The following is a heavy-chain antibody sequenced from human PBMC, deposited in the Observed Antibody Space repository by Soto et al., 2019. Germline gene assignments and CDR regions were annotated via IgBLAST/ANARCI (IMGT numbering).Heavy chain of an antibody. CDR3: ARGQIWLAGLDY. Sequence: QVQLQQWGAGLLKPSETLSLTCAVYGGSFSGYYWSWIRQPPGKGLEWIGEINHSGSTNYNPSLKSRVTISVDTSKNQFSLKLSSVTAADTAVYYCARGQIWLAGLDYWGQGTLVTVSS. V-gene: IGHV4-34*01. CDR1: GGSFSGYY. J-gene: IGHJ4*02. D-gene: IGHD3-10*01. CDR2: INHSGST.